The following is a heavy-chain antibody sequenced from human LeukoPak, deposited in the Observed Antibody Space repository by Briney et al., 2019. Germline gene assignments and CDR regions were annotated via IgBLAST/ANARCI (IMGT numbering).Heavy chain of an antibody. CDR2: ISYDGSNK. CDR3: ARPPSYTTVIMCVRYHFDY. J-gene: IGHJ4*02. Sequence: GGSLRLSCAASGFTFSSYAMHWVRQAPGKGLEWVAVISYDGSNKYYADSVKGRFTISRDNSKNTLYLQMNSLRAEDTAVYYCARPPSYTTVIMCVRYHFDYWGQGTLVTVSS. CDR1: GFTFSSYA. V-gene: IGHV3-30-3*01. D-gene: IGHD2-21*01.